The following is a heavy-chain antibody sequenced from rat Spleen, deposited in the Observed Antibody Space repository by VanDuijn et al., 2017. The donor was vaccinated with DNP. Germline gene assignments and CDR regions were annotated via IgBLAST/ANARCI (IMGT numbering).Heavy chain of an antibody. CDR3: ARVGDLHDGGSGDALDA. D-gene: IGHD1-12*02. V-gene: IGHV5-31*01. Sequence: EVQLVESGGGLVQPGRSLKLSCRASGFTFSYYWMTWIRQVPGKGLEWIASITSGVGSTSYPDSVKGRFTISRDDARNTLYLQMNSLRSEDTATYYCARVGDLHDGGSGDALDAWGQGTSVTVSS. CDR2: ITSGVGST. CDR1: GFTFSYYW. J-gene: IGHJ4*01.